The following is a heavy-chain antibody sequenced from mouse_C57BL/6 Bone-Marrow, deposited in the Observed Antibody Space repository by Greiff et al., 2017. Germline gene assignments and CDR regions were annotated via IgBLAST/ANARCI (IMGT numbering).Heavy chain of an antibody. CDR1: GFTFSSYG. Sequence: EVHLVESGGDLVKPGGSLKLSCAASGFTFSSYGMSWVRPTPDKRLEWVATISSGGSYTYYPDSVKGRFTISRDNAKNTLYLQMSSLKSEDTAKYYCATLVTTNAMDYWGQGTSVTVSS. D-gene: IGHD2-1*01. V-gene: IGHV5-6*01. J-gene: IGHJ4*01. CDR3: ATLVTTNAMDY. CDR2: ISSGGSYT.